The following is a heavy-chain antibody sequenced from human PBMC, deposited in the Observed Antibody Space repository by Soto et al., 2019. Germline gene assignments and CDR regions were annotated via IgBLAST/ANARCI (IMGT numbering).Heavy chain of an antibody. V-gene: IGHV4-34*01. D-gene: IGHD3-22*01. CDR1: GGSFSGYY. CDR2: INHSGST. Sequence: QVQLQQWGAGLLKPSETLSLTCAVYGGSFSGYYWSWIRQPPGKGLEWIGEINHSGSTNYNPSLKGRVTXXVDTSKNQFSLKLSSVTAADTSVYYCARDYYDSSGRPTMDYWGQGTLVTVSS. CDR3: ARDYYDSSGRPTMDY. J-gene: IGHJ4*02.